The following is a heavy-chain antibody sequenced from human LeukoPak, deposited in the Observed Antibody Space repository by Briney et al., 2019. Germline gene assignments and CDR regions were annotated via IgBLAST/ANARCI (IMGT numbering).Heavy chain of an antibody. Sequence: GSLRLSCAASGFTFSNDWMSWVRQAPGKGLEWMASIKGDGSDKYYVDSVKGRFTISGDNAKNSMYRQMNSLRAEDTAVYYCARDPETKRGRDGLDYWGPGTLVIVSS. J-gene: IGHJ4*02. CDR3: ARDPETKRGRDGLDY. D-gene: IGHD1-14*01. V-gene: IGHV3-7*01. CDR2: IKGDGSDK. CDR1: GFTFSNDW.